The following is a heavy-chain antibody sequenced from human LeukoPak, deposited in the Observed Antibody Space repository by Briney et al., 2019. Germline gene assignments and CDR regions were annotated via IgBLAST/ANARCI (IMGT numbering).Heavy chain of an antibody. V-gene: IGHV3-48*03. CDR2: IGVSGSTM. J-gene: IGHJ4*02. CDR1: GFTFSSYE. D-gene: IGHD2-2*01. CDR3: ARERYCSSTSCPHGDLDY. Sequence: PGGSLRLSCAASGFTFSSYEMNWVRQAPGKGLEWVSYIGVSGSTMYYAESVKGRFTISRDNAKNSLYLQMNGLRAEDTAVYYCARERYCSSTSCPHGDLDYWGQGTLVSVSS.